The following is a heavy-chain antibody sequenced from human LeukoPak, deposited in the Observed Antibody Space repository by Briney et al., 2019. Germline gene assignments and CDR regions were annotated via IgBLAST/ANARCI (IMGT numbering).Heavy chain of an antibody. V-gene: IGHV3-30*02. CDR3: AKASMAWFDY. J-gene: IGHJ4*02. D-gene: IGHD2/OR15-2a*01. CDR2: IRYDGSNK. Sequence: GGSLRLSCAASGFTFSSYEMNWVRQAPGKGLEWVAFIRYDGSNKYYADSVKGRFTISRDNSKNTLYLQMNSLRAEDTAVYYCAKASMAWFDYWGQGTLVTVSS. CDR1: GFTFSSYE.